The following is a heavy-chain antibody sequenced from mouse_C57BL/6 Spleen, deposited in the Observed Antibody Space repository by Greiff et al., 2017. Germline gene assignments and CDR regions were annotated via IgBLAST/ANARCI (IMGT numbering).Heavy chain of an antibody. CDR2: IYPRSGNT. CDR3: ARVYYGSSYGY. CDR1: GYTFTSYG. D-gene: IGHD1-1*01. J-gene: IGHJ2*01. V-gene: IGHV1-81*01. Sequence: VQLQQSRAELARPGASVKLSCKASGYTFTSYGISWVKQRTGQGLEWIGEIYPRSGNTYYNEKFKGKATLTADKSSSTAYMELRSLTSEDSAVYFCARVYYGSSYGYWGQGTTLTVSS.